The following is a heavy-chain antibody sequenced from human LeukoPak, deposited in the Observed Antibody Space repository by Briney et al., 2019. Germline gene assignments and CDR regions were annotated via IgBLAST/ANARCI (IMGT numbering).Heavy chain of an antibody. CDR3: ARGAQWPY. Sequence: PGGSLRLSCAASGFTFSSYGMHWVRQAPGKGLEWVAVIWYDGSNKYYADSVKGRFTTSRDNAKNSLYLQMNSLRAEDTAVYYCARGAQWPYWGQGTLVTVSS. CDR1: GFTFSSYG. V-gene: IGHV3-33*01. D-gene: IGHD6-19*01. CDR2: IWYDGSNK. J-gene: IGHJ4*02.